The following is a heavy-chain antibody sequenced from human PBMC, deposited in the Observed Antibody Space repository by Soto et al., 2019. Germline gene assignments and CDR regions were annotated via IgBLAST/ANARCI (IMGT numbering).Heavy chain of an antibody. CDR1: GGSISSYY. CDR2: IYYSGST. CDR3: ARARVGQQLPHYYYGMDV. D-gene: IGHD6-13*01. V-gene: IGHV4-59*01. J-gene: IGHJ6*02. Sequence: QVQLQESGPGLVKPSETLSLTCTVSGGSISSYYWSWIRQPPGKGLEWIGYIYYSGSTNYNPSLKNRVTISVDTSKNQFSLKLSSVTAADTAVYYCARARVGQQLPHYYYGMDVWGQGTTVTVSS.